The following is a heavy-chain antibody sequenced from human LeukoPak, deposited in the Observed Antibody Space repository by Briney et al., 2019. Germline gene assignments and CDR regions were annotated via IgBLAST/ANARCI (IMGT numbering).Heavy chain of an antibody. D-gene: IGHD3-22*01. J-gene: IGHJ3*02. CDR1: GGTFSSYA. Sequence: ASVKVSCKASGGTFSSYAISWVRQAPGQGLEWMGGIIPIFGTANYAQKFQGRVTITADESTSTAYMELSRLRSDDTAVYYCAGSKMIPHAFDIWGQGTMVTVSS. CDR2: IIPIFGTA. V-gene: IGHV1-69*01. CDR3: AGSKMIPHAFDI.